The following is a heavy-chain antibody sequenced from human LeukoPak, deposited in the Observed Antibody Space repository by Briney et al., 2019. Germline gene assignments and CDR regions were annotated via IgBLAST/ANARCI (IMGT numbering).Heavy chain of an antibody. CDR1: GGSVSINNYF. J-gene: IGHJ4*02. D-gene: IGHD3-22*01. CDR3: ARQVTYYYDSSGYPRRYYFDY. V-gene: IGHV4-39*01. Sequence: SETLSLTCTVSGGSVSINNYFWGWIRQPPGKGLEWIGSIYYSGTTYYSPSLKSRVTMSVDTSKNQFSLKLTSVTAADTAVYYCARQVTYYYDSSGYPRRYYFDYWGQGTLVTVSS. CDR2: IYYSGTT.